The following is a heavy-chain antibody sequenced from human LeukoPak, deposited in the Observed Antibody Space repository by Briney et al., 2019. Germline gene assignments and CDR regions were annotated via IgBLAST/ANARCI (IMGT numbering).Heavy chain of an antibody. CDR1: GFPFSVYE. J-gene: IGHJ4*02. Sequence: GGSLSLSCTVSGFPFSVYEMNWVRQAPGKGLEWVSNIGSSGTPRYYAESVKGRFSISRDNAENSLFLQMNSLRVEDTGTYYCALLAVASDFDYWGQGALVTVSS. CDR3: ALLAVASDFDY. D-gene: IGHD6-19*01. CDR2: IGSSGTPR. V-gene: IGHV3-48*03.